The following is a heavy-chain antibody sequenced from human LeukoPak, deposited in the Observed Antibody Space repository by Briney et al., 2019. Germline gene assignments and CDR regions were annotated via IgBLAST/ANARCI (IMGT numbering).Heavy chain of an antibody. CDR1: GFTFTSSA. D-gene: IGHD3-22*01. CDR2: ISSGGSYI. Sequence: GGSLRLSCAASGFTFTSSAMSWVRQAPGKGLEWVSAISSGGSYIYYADSVKGRFTISRDDAKKSLYLQMNSLRAEDTAVYYCARDQYYYDSTEYYDANNFDFWGQGTLVTVSS. J-gene: IGHJ4*02. V-gene: IGHV3-21*01. CDR3: ARDQYYYDSTEYYDANNFDF.